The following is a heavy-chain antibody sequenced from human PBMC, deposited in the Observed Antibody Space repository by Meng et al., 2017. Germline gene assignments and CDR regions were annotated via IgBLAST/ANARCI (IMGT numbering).Heavy chain of an antibody. V-gene: IGHV5-51*01. Sequence: GESLKISCKGSGYSFTSYWICWVRQMPGKGLEWMAIIYPGDSDTRYSPSFQGQVTISADKSISTAYLQWSSLKDSDTAMYYCARLWSVNLHTHNHYGMDVWGQGTTVTVSS. D-gene: IGHD3-3*01. CDR3: ARLWSVNLHTHNHYGMDV. CDR1: GYSFTSYW. J-gene: IGHJ6*02. CDR2: IYPGDSDT.